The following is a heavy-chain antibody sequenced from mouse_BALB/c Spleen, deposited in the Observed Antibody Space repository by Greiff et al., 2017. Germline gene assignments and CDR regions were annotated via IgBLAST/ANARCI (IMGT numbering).Heavy chain of an antibody. CDR3: ARCLGYFDY. V-gene: IGHV5-9-4*01. J-gene: IGHJ2*01. D-gene: IGHD3-1*01. CDR1: GFTFSSYA. CDR2: ISSGGSYT. Sequence: EVQVVESGGGLVKPGGSLKLSCAASGFTFSSYAMSCVRQSPEKRLEWVAEISSGGSYTYYPDTVTGRFTISRDNAKNTLYLEMSSLRSEDTAMYYCARCLGYFDYWGQGTTLTVSS.